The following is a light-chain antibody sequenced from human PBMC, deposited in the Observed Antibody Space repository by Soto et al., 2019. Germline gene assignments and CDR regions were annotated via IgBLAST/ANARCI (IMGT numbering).Light chain of an antibody. V-gene: IGKV1-9*01. J-gene: IGKJ4*01. CDR2: GAS. Sequence: QLTQSPSSLSASVGDRVTITCRASQGISSYLAWYQQKPGKAPKLLIYGASTLQRGVPSRFSGSGSGTDFSLTISSLQREDFATYCCQQRNSYVSLTFGGGTKVEIK. CDR1: QGISSY. CDR3: QQRNSYVSLT.